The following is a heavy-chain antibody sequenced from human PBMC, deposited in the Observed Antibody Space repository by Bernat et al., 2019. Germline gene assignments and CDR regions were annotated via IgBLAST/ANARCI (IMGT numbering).Heavy chain of an antibody. CDR1: GGSISSSSYY. J-gene: IGHJ4*02. D-gene: IGHD1-20*01. CDR3: ARGGAAYNWKGLLG. V-gene: IGHV4-39*01. Sequence: QLQLQESGPGLVKPSETLSLTCSVTGGSISSSSYYWGWIRQPPGKGLEWIGNIYYSGSTYNNPSLKSRVTISVDTSKNQFSLKLSSVTAADTAVYYCARGGAAYNWKGLLGWGQGTLVTVSS. CDR2: IYYSGST.